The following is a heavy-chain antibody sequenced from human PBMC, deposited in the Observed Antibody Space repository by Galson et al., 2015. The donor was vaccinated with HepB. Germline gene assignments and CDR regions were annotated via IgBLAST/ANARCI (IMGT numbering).Heavy chain of an antibody. V-gene: IGHV4-59*01. Sequence: SETLSLTCTVSGGSISSYYWSWIRQPPGKGLEWIGYIYYSGSTNYNPSLKSRVTISVDTSKNQFSLKLSSVTAADTAVYYCARGGEGWFGELLNYWGQGTLVTVSS. J-gene: IGHJ4*02. CDR1: GGSISSYY. CDR2: IYYSGST. CDR3: ARGGEGWFGELLNY. D-gene: IGHD3-10*01.